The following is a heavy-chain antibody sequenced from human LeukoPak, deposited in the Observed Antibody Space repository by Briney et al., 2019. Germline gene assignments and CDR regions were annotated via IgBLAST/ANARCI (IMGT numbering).Heavy chain of an antibody. CDR2: IYYSGST. CDR1: GGSISSGGYY. Sequence: PPETLSLTCTVSGGSISSGGYYWSWIRQHPGKGLEWIGYIYYSGSTYYNPSLKSRVTISVDTSKNQFSLKLSSVTAADTAVYYCAASDYYGSGSHSLDYWGQGTLVTVSS. J-gene: IGHJ4*02. D-gene: IGHD3-10*01. CDR3: AASDYYGSGSHSLDY. V-gene: IGHV4-31*03.